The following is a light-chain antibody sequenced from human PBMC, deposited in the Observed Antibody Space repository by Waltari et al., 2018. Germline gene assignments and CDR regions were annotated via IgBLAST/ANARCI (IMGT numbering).Light chain of an antibody. CDR3: QKYGTRPAT. J-gene: IGKJ1*01. V-gene: IGKV3-20*01. Sequence: EIVLTQSPGSLSLSPGDRDTLSCRASQSVGRTLAWYQQRPGQAPRLLIYDASSRSTGIPDRFSGSGSGTDFILTISRLEPEDFAVYYCQKYGTRPATFGQGTKVEVK. CDR1: QSVGRT. CDR2: DAS.